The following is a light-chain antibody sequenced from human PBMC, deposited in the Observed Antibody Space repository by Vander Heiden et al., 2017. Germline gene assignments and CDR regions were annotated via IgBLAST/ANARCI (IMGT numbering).Light chain of an antibody. J-gene: IGKJ5*01. CDR2: DAS. Sequence: EIVLTQSPATLSLSPGERATRSCRASQSVSSYLAWYQQKPGQAPRLLIYDASNRAAGIPARFSGSGSGTDFTLTISSLEPEDVAVYYCQQRSNWPPGFGQGTRLEIK. V-gene: IGKV3-11*01. CDR1: QSVSSY. CDR3: QQRSNWPPG.